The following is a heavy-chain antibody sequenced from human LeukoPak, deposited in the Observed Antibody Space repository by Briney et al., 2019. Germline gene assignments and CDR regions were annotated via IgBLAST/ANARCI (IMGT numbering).Heavy chain of an antibody. CDR2: IYYSGST. CDR1: GGSISSYY. J-gene: IGHJ6*03. Sequence: KPSETLSLTCTVSGGSISSYYWSWIRQPPGKGLEWIGYIYYSGSTNYNPSLKSRVTISVDTSKNQFSLKLSSVTAADTAVYYCARDSGGYYMDVWGKGTTVTVSS. CDR3: ARDSGGYYMDV. D-gene: IGHD3-10*01. V-gene: IGHV4-59*01.